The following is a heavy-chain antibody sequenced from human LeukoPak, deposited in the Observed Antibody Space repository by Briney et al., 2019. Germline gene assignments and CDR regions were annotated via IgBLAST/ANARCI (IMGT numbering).Heavy chain of an antibody. CDR2: IIPIFGTA. CDR1: GGTFSSYA. J-gene: IGHJ4*02. Sequence: EASVKVSCTASGGTFSSYAISWVRQAPGQGLEWMGGIIPIFGTANYAQKFQGRVTITADESTSTAYMELSSLRSEDTAGYYCEGAAGGGDDYWGQGTLVTVSS. D-gene: IGHD3-16*01. CDR3: EGAAGGGDDY. V-gene: IGHV1-69*13.